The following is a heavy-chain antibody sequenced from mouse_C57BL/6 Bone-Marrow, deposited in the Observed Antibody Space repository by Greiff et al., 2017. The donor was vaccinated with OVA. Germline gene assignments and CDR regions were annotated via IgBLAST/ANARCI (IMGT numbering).Heavy chain of an antibody. Sequence: EVHLVESGAELVRPGASVKLSCTASGFNIKDDYMHWVKQRPEQGLEWIGWIDPENGDTEYASKFQGKATITADTSSNTAYLQLSSLTSEDTAVYYCTYYYGSSYGYFDVWGTGTTVTVSS. CDR1: GFNIKDDY. J-gene: IGHJ1*03. CDR2: IDPENGDT. CDR3: TYYYGSSYGYFDV. D-gene: IGHD1-1*01. V-gene: IGHV14-4*01.